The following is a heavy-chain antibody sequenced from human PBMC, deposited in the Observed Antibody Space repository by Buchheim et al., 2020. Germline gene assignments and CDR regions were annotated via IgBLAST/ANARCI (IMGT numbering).Heavy chain of an antibody. CDR3: ARALYSGYDYWGFDY. Sequence: QVQLQESGPGLVKPSGTLSLTCEVSGGSISSSNWWSWVRQPPGKGLEWIGEIYHSGSTRYKPSLKRRVTITVDKSKNQFSLKLSSVTAADTAVYYCARALYSGYDYWGFDYWGQGTL. J-gene: IGHJ4*02. CDR1: GGSISSSNW. CDR2: IYHSGST. V-gene: IGHV4-4*02. D-gene: IGHD5-12*01.